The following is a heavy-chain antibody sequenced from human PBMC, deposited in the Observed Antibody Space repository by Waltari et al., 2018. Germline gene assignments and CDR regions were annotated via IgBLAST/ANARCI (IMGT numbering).Heavy chain of an antibody. J-gene: IGHJ4*02. CDR3: TRNPGY. CDR2: MKTDGTSI. Sequence: EVQLVNSGGGLVQPGGSLRLSCAASDFFFTDYWLHWVRQAPGKGLVWVSRMKTDGTSITYADSVKGRFTISRDSAKNTYYLQMNSLRAEDTAVYYCTRNPGYWGQGTLVTVSS. V-gene: IGHV3-74*03. CDR1: DFFFTDYW.